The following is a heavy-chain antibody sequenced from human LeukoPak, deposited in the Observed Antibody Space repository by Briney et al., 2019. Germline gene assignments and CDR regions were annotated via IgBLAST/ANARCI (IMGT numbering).Heavy chain of an antibody. V-gene: IGHV4-34*01. CDR2: INHSGST. CDR1: GGSFSGYY. D-gene: IGHD2-2*02. J-gene: IGHJ6*02. CDR3: ARAIVVPAAILYMDV. Sequence: PSETLSLTCAVYGGSFSGYYWSWIHQPPGKGLEWIGEINHSGSTNYNPSLKSRVTISVDTSKNQFSLKLSSVTAADTAVYYCARAIVVPAAILYMDVWGQGTTVTVSS.